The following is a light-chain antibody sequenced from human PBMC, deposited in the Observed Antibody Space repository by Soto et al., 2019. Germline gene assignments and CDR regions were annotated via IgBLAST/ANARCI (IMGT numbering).Light chain of an antibody. J-gene: IGLJ2*01. CDR1: SSDVGGYNY. Sequence: QSALTQPASVSGSPGQSITISCTGTSSDVGGYNYVSWYQHHPDKAPKLMIYDVNNRPSGVSNRFSGSKSGNTASLTISGLQAADEDAYYCSSYTSNTPRLVFGGGTKLTVL. CDR2: DVN. CDR3: SSYTSNTPRLV. V-gene: IGLV2-14*03.